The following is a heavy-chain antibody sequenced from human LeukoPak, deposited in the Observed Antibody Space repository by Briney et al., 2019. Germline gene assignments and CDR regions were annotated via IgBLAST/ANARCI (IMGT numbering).Heavy chain of an antibody. CDR2: ISSSSSYI. CDR3: ARGYSYGDMPGY. CDR1: GFTFSSYS. D-gene: IGHD5-18*01. J-gene: IGHJ4*02. V-gene: IGHV3-21*01. Sequence: GGSMRLSCAASGFTFSSYSMNWVRQAPGKGLEWVSSISSSSSYIYYADSVKGRFTISRDNAKNSLYLQMNSLRAEDTAVYYCARGYSYGDMPGYWGQGTLVTVSS.